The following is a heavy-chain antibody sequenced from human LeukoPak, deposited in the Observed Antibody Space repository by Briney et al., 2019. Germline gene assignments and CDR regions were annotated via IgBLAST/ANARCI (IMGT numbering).Heavy chain of an antibody. CDR2: IRYDATDK. D-gene: IGHD1-26*01. CDR3: AKDSWEVGATAEIDY. J-gene: IGHJ4*02. CDR1: GFTFSNYG. V-gene: IGHV3-30*02. Sequence: PGGSLTLSCSASGFTFSNYGMHWVRQAPGKGLEGVAFIRYDATDKYYADSVKGRFTISRGNSKNTVFLLMNSLRAEDTAVYYCAKDSWEVGATAEIDYWGQGTLVTVSS.